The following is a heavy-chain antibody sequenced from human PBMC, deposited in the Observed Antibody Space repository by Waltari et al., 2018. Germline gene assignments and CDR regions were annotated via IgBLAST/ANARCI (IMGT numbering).Heavy chain of an antibody. V-gene: IGHV3-23*01. D-gene: IGHD2-15*01. Sequence: EVQLLESGGGLVQPGGSLRLSCAASGFTFSNYVMSWVRQAPGKGLGWVSSSSGGSATKHDAESVKGRFTISRDNSRNTLYLQMSSLRVDDTAVYYCARRPACSGGTCAFDYWGQGTLVTVSS. J-gene: IGHJ4*02. CDR3: ARRPACSGGTCAFDY. CDR1: GFTFSNYV. CDR2: SSGGSATK.